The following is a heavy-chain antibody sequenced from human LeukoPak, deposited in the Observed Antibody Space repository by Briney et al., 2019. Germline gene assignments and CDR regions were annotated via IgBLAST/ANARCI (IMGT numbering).Heavy chain of an antibody. Sequence: LEWIGSIYYSGSTYYNPSLKSRVTISVDTSKNQFSLKLSSVTAADTAVYYCARVRLLDFDYWGQGTLVTVSS. CDR2: IYYSGST. CDR3: ARVRLLDFDY. D-gene: IGHD3-3*01. J-gene: IGHJ4*02. V-gene: IGHV4-39*07.